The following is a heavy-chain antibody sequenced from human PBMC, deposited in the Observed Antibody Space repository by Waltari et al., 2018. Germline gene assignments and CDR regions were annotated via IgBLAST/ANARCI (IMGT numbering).Heavy chain of an antibody. V-gene: IGHV4-31*03. D-gene: IGHD3-22*01. Sequence: QVQLQESGPGLVKPSQTLSLTCTVSGGSISSGGYYWSWNRQHPGKGLEWVGYIYHRGSTYYNPSLKSRVTISVDRSKNQFSLKLSSVTAADTAVYYCARGGWLSPLDYFDYWGQGTLVTVSS. CDR2: IYHRGST. J-gene: IGHJ4*02. CDR3: ARGGWLSPLDYFDY. CDR1: GGSISSGGYY.